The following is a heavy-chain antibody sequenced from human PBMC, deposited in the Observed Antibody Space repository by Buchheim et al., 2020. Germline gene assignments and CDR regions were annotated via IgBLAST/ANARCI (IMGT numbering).Heavy chain of an antibody. CDR2: ISYDGSNK. J-gene: IGHJ4*02. V-gene: IGHV3-30-3*01. D-gene: IGHD5-18*01. CDR1: GFTFSSYA. Sequence: QVQLVESGGGVVQPGRSLRLSCAASGFTFSSYAMHWVRQAPGKGLEWVAVISYDGSNKYYADSVKGRFTISRANSKNTLYLQMNSLRAEDTAVYYCARDRHTAMVAPYYFDYWGQGTL. CDR3: ARDRHTAMVAPYYFDY.